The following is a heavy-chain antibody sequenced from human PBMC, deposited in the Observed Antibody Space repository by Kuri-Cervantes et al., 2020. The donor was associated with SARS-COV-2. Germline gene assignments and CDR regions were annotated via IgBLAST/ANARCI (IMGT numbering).Heavy chain of an antibody. V-gene: IGHV3-73*01. D-gene: IGHD7-27*01. J-gene: IGHJ3*02. CDR1: GFLFSASA. Sequence: GESLKISCEVSGFLFSASAIHWVRQGSGKGLEWVGRVRGKANNYATAYAASVKGRFTISRDDSKSIAYLQMNSLKTEDTAVYYCARESTGEGAFDIWGQGTMVTVSS. CDR3: ARESTGEGAFDI. CDR2: VRGKANNYAT.